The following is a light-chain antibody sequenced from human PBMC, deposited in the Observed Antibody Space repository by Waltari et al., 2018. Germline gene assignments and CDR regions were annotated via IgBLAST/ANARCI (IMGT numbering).Light chain of an antibody. CDR2: ATS. V-gene: IGKV3-20*01. J-gene: IGKJ2*01. CDR3: QQYGGSPPYT. CDR1: QSIMARF. Sequence: EIVLTQSPVSLSLAQGERVTLSCRASQSIMARFLAWYQQRPGQAPRLLMYATSTRATGIPDRFRGGGSGTDFTLTITRLEPEDFSVYYCQQYGGSPPYTFGQGTKVEIK.